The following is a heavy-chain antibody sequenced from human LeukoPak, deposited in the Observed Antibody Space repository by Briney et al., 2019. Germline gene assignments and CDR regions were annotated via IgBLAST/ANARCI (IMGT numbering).Heavy chain of an antibody. D-gene: IGHD3-9*01. CDR3: AKVSILTGYSYDY. V-gene: IGHV3-74*01. CDR2: INSDGSST. CDR1: GFTFSSYW. Sequence: GGSLRLSCAASGFTFSSYWMHWVRQAPGKGLVWVSRINSDGSSTSYADSVKGRFTISRDNSKNTLYLQMNSLRAEDTAVYYCAKVSILTGYSYDYWGQGTLVTVSS. J-gene: IGHJ4*02.